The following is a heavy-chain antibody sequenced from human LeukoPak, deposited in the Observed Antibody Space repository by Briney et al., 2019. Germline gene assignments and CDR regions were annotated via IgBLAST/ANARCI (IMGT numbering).Heavy chain of an antibody. CDR1: GGSISSGSYY. Sequence: PSQTLSLTCTVSGGSISSGSYYWSWIRQPAGKGLEWIGRIYTSGSTNYNPSLKSRVTISVDTSKNQFSLKLSSVTAADTAVYYCARVSWQLVPLGAFDIWGQGTMVTVSS. D-gene: IGHD6-13*01. V-gene: IGHV4-61*02. J-gene: IGHJ3*02. CDR3: ARVSWQLVPLGAFDI. CDR2: IYTSGST.